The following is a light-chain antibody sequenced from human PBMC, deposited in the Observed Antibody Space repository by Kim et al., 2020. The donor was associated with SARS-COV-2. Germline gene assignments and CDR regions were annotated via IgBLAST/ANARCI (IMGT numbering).Light chain of an antibody. CDR1: SVGSNS. CDR2: YNA. V-gene: IGLV3-21*04. J-gene: IGLJ2*01. Sequence: APGGTARITCGGSSVGSNSVHWHQQKTGQAPVLVIYYNADRPSGIPERFSGSKSWNTATLIISTVEAGDEAHYYCQVWDSSSDHPVFGGGTQLIVL. CDR3: QVWDSSSDHPV.